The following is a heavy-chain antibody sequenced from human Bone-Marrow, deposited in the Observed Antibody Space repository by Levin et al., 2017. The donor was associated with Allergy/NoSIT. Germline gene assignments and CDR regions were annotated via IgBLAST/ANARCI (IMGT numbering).Heavy chain of an antibody. J-gene: IGHJ4*02. V-gene: IGHV3-49*03. CDR3: SRRGNFGESYYFDY. D-gene: IGHD3-10*01. CDR1: GFTFGDYA. Sequence: GGSLRLSCTSSGFTFGDYAMSWFRQAPGKGLEWVGFIRSKAYGETTDYAASVKGRFTISRDDSKSIAYLPMNSLKTEDTGVYYCSRRGNFGESYYFDYWGQGTLVTVSS. CDR2: IRSKAYGETT.